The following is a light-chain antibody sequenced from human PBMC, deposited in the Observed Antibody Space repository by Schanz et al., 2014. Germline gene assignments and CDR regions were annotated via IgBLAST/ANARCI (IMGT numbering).Light chain of an antibody. Sequence: QSALTQPASVSGSPGQSITISCTGTSSDVGGYNYVSWYQQYPGKAPKLMIYDVSNRPSGVPDRFSGSKSGNTASLTVSGLQADDEADYYCSSYAGSSTGWVFGGGTKLTVL. CDR2: DVS. CDR3: SSYAGSSTGWV. CDR1: SSDVGGYNY. V-gene: IGLV2-14*03. J-gene: IGLJ3*02.